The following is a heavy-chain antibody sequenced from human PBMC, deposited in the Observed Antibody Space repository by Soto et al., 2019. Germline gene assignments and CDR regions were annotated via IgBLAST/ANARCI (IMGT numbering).Heavy chain of an antibody. V-gene: IGHV3-30-3*01. CDR3: ARDEDGYNWTWSPLDY. Sequence: PGGSLRLSCAASGFTFSSYAMHWVRQAPGKGLEWVAVISYDGSNKYYADSVKGRFTISRDNSKNTLYLQMNSLRAEDTAVYYCARDEDGYNWTWSPLDYWGQGTLVTVSS. J-gene: IGHJ4*02. D-gene: IGHD5-12*01. CDR2: ISYDGSNK. CDR1: GFTFSSYA.